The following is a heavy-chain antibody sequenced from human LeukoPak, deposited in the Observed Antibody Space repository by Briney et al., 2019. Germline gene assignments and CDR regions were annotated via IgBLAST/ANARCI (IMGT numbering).Heavy chain of an antibody. CDR1: GGSISSSNW. J-gene: IGHJ4*02. V-gene: IGHV4-4*02. CDR2: IYHSGST. D-gene: IGHD6-13*01. Sequence: SGTLSLTCAVSGGSISSSNWWSWVRQPPGKGLEWIGEIYHSGSTNYNPSLKSRVTISVVKSKNQFSLKLSSVTAADTAVYYCATAAAGDKSFDYWGQGTLVTVSS. CDR3: ATAAAGDKSFDY.